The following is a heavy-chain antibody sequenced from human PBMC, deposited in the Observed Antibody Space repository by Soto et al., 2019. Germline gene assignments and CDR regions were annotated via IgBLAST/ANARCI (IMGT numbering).Heavy chain of an antibody. Sequence: PGGSLRLSCAASGFSFSDYAMSWVRQAPGKGLEWVSGIGDNGNSPYYAVSVRGRFTISRDNSKNTLFLQMNGLRAEDTAIYYCAKGGSAFYPQFFDNWGLGTLVTVSS. J-gene: IGHJ4*02. D-gene: IGHD3-22*01. CDR3: AKGGSAFYPQFFDN. V-gene: IGHV3-23*01. CDR1: GFSFSDYA. CDR2: IGDNGNSP.